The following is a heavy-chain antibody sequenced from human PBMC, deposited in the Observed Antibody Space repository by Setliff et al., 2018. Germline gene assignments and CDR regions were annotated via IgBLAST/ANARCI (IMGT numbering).Heavy chain of an antibody. Sequence: RASVKVSCKASGYTFTGYYMHWVRQAPGQGLEWMGRINPNSGGTNYAQKFQGRVTMTRDTSISTAYMELSRLRSDDTAVYYCARSYYYDSSAANWFDPWGQGTLVTVSS. CDR1: GYTFTGYY. CDR3: ARSYYYDSSAANWFDP. D-gene: IGHD3-22*01. J-gene: IGHJ5*02. V-gene: IGHV1-2*06. CDR2: INPNSGGT.